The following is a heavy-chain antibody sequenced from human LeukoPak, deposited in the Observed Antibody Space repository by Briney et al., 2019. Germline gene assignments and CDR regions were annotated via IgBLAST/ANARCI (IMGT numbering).Heavy chain of an antibody. CDR3: AAPNLRHFDWLLYLDY. CDR2: ISGSGSST. Sequence: GGALRLSCAASGFTFSSYAMSWVGQAPGKGLEGVSAISGSGSSTYYADSLKGRFTISRDNSKNTLYLQMNSLRAEDTAVYYFAAPNLRHFDWLLYLDYWGQGTLVTVSS. CDR1: GFTFSSYA. V-gene: IGHV3-23*01. J-gene: IGHJ4*02. D-gene: IGHD3-9*01.